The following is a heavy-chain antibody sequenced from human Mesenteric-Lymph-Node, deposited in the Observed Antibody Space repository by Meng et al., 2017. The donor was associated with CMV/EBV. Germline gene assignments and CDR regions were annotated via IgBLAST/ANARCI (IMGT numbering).Heavy chain of an antibody. V-gene: IGHV3-13*01. Sequence: GGSLRLSCAASGFTFSSYDMHWVRQATGKGLEWVSATGTADDTYYPDSVKGRFTISRENAKNSLYLQMNSLRVGDTAVYYCARKAAGSSFGWYFDLWGRGTLVTVSS. D-gene: IGHD6-6*01. CDR3: ARKAAGSSFGWYFDL. CDR2: TGTADDT. J-gene: IGHJ2*01. CDR1: GFTFSSYD.